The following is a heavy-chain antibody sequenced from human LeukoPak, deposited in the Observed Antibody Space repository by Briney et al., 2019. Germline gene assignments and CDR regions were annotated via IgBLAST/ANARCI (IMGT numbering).Heavy chain of an antibody. Sequence: SETLSLTCTVSGGSISSYYWSWIRQPPGKGLEWIGYISYSGSTNYNPSLKSRVTISVDTSKNQFSLKLSSVTAADTAVYYCARYIWGSYPTFEDYWGQGTLVTVSS. CDR3: ARYIWGSYPTFEDY. V-gene: IGHV4-59*01. CDR1: GGSISSYY. D-gene: IGHD3-16*02. J-gene: IGHJ4*02. CDR2: ISYSGST.